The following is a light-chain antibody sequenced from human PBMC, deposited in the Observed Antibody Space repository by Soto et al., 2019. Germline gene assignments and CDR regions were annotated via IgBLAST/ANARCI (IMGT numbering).Light chain of an antibody. CDR3: QQRSNWPST. CDR1: QSVSSY. Sequence: EIVLTQSPATLSLSPGNRATLSCRASQSVSSYLAWYQQKPGQAPRLLIYDASNRATGIPARFSGSGSGTDFALTITSLEPEDFAFYYCQQRSNWPSTFGGGTNVEIK. V-gene: IGKV3-11*01. J-gene: IGKJ4*01. CDR2: DAS.